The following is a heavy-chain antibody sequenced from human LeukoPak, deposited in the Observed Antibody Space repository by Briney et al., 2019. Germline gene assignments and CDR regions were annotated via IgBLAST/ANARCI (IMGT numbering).Heavy chain of an antibody. CDR3: ARLSPPFGPKSPHPHQFVS. V-gene: IGHV4-39*01. Sequence: SETLSLTCTGSGGSISSDNYYWIWMRQPPGKDFQWIGCTSYSRNHDYNLSLKGRVTISVDTSKNQFSLELSSVTAADTAVYYYARLSPPFGPKSPHPHQFVSWGQGTLVIVPS. D-gene: IGHD3-16*01. J-gene: IGHJ4*02. CDR1: GGSISSDNYY. CDR2: TSYSRNH.